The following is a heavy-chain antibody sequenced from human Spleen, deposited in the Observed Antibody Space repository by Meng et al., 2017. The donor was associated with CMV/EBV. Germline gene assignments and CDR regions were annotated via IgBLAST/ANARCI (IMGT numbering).Heavy chain of an antibody. J-gene: IGHJ6*02. CDR1: YY. CDR2: INQSGST. Sequence: YYWGWIRQPPGKGLECIGEINQSGSTNYNPSLKSRVTISVDTSKNQFSLKLSSVTAADTAVYYCARSGKGDTAMVSVRRYYYYGMDVWGQGTTVTVSS. V-gene: IGHV4-34*01. CDR3: ARSGKGDTAMVSVRRYYYYGMDV. D-gene: IGHD5-18*01.